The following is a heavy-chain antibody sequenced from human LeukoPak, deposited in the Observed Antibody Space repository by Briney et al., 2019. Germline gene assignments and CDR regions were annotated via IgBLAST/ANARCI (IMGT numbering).Heavy chain of an antibody. D-gene: IGHD3-10*01. CDR3: ARGRGGVYYGSGSYYKPRELDY. CDR1: GYTFTGYY. Sequence: ASVKVSCKASGYTFTGYYMHWVRQAAGQGVDGMGWINPNSGGTNYAPKFQGRVTMTRDTSISPAYMELSRLRSDDTAVYYCARGRGGVYYGSGSYYKPRELDYWGQGTLVTVSS. V-gene: IGHV1-2*02. CDR2: INPNSGGT. J-gene: IGHJ4*02.